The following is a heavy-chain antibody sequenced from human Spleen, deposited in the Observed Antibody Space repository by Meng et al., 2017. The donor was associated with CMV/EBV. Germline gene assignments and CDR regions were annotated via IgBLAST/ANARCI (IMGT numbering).Heavy chain of an antibody. CDR1: GFTFINSD. Sequence: GWSLRLSGAASGFTFINSDMNWVRQAPGKGLEWVSYIGHSGTTIYYADSVQGRFSISRDNAKDLLYLHMDNLRVEDTAVYYCTRSGVAQYFDYWGLGTLVTVSS. CDR3: TRSGVAQYFDY. D-gene: IGHD2-15*01. CDR2: IGHSGTTI. J-gene: IGHJ4*02. V-gene: IGHV3-48*03.